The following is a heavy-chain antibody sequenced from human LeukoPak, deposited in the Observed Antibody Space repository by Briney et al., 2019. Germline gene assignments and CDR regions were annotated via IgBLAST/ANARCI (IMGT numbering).Heavy chain of an antibody. D-gene: IGHD5-18*01. V-gene: IGHV1-2*02. CDR1: GYTFTVYY. CDR3: ARGSIGGNRYGPSNFYYYMDV. J-gene: IGHJ6*03. CDR2: ISPNSGGT. Sequence: ASVKVSCKASGYTFTVYYVHWVRQAPGQGLEWMGWISPNSGGTNYEQKFQGRATMTRDSSVSTVYMELSRLTSDDTAIYYCARGSIGGNRYGPSNFYYYMDVWGKGTTVTVS.